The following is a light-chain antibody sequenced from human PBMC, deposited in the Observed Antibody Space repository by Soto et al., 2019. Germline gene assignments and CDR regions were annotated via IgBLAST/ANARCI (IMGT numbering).Light chain of an antibody. CDR2: GNS. J-gene: IGLJ3*02. V-gene: IGLV1-40*01. CDR3: QSYDSSLGVGV. CDR1: SSNIGAGYD. Sequence: QSVLTQPPSVSGAPGQRVTISCTGSSSNIGAGYDVHWYQQLPGTAPKLLIYGNSNRPSGVPDRFSGSKSGTSASLAITGLQAEDEADYYCQSYDSSLGVGVFGGGTKVTVL.